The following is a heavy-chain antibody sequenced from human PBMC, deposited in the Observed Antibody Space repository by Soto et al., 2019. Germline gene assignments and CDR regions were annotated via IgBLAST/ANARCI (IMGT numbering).Heavy chain of an antibody. CDR2: ISYDGSNK. J-gene: IGHJ6*02. CDR3: AKALPMYYYDSSGYSDYYYDMDV. D-gene: IGHD3-22*01. V-gene: IGHV3-30*18. Sequence: GGSLRLSCAASGFTFSSYGMHWVRQAPGKGLEWVAVISYDGSNKYYADSVKGRFTISRDNSKNTVYLQMNSLRAKDTAVFYCAKALPMYYYDSSGYSDYYYDMDVWGQGTTVTVSS. CDR1: GFTFSSYG.